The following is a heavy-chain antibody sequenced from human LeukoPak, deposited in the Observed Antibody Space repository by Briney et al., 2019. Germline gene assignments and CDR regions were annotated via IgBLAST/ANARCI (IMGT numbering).Heavy chain of an antibody. CDR2: ISAAGSYI. J-gene: IGHJ3*02. Sequence: GGSLRLSCAASGFTFSSYSMNWVRQAPGKGLEWVSSISAAGSYIYYANSMKGRFTISRDNAEGSLYLQMNSLTPEDTAVYYCARDGLLAYCGGDCXGVFXIW. CDR3: ARDGLLAYCGGDCXGVFXI. CDR1: GFTFSSYS. D-gene: IGHD2-21*01. V-gene: IGHV3-21*01.